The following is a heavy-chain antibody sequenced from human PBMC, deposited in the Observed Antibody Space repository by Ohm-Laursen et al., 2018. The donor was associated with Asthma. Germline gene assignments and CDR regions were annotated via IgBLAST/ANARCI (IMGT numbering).Heavy chain of an antibody. V-gene: IGHV3-53*01. CDR3: ARDVNLSVAGFRYWYFDL. Sequence: SLRLSCAASGFTFNKHHMTWVRQAPGKGLEWVSVIYSGGSTYYADSVKGRFTISRDNSKNTLYLQMNSLRAEDTAVYYCARDVNLSVAGFRYWYFDLWGRGTLVTVSS. CDR1: GFTFNKHH. CDR2: IYSGGST. J-gene: IGHJ2*01. D-gene: IGHD6-19*01.